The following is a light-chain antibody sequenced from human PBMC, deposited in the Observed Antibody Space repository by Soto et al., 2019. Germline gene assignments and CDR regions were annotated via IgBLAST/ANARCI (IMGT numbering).Light chain of an antibody. CDR3: SSYAGSNNLV. CDR1: SSDVGGYNY. V-gene: IGLV2-8*01. Sequence: QSALTQPPSASGSPGRSVTISCTGTSSDVGGYNYVSWYQQHPGKVPKLMIYEVSKRPSGVPNRFSGSKSGNTASLTVSGLQAEDEADYYCSSYAGSNNLVFGGGTKLTVL. J-gene: IGLJ3*02. CDR2: EVS.